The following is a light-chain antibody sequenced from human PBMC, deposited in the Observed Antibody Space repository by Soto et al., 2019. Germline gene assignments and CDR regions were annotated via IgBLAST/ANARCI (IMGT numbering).Light chain of an antibody. CDR2: EGR. CDR3: CSYAGSSTVL. J-gene: IGLJ2*01. CDR1: SSDVGSYNL. Sequence: QSALTQPASVSGSPGQSITISCTGTSSDVGSYNLVSWYQHHPGKAPKLMIYEGRKRPSGVSNRFSGSKSGNTASLTISGLQAEDEADYYCCSYAGSSTVLFGGGTQLTVL. V-gene: IGLV2-23*01.